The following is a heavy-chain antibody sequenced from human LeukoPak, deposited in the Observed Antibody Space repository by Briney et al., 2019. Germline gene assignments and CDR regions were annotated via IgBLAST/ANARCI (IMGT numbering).Heavy chain of an antibody. J-gene: IGHJ4*02. Sequence: GGSLRLSCAASGFTFSNYAMSWVRQAPGKGLEWVSAVSDSDGNTYYADSVKGRFSISRDNGKNSLFLQMNSLRDEDTAVYYCASWRGSGNYYFDSWGQGILVTVSS. D-gene: IGHD3-10*01. V-gene: IGHV3-23*01. CDR1: GFTFSNYA. CDR3: ASWRGSGNYYFDS. CDR2: VSDSDGNT.